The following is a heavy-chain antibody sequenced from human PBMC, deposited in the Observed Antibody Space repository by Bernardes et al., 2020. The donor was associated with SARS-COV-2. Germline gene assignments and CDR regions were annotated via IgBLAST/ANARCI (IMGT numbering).Heavy chain of an antibody. J-gene: IGHJ2*01. V-gene: IGHV3-13*01. Sequence: GGSLRLSCAASGFTFSSYDMFWVRQATGKGLEWVSVIGTAGDTYYPDSVEGRFNISSDSAKNSLYLQMNSLRVGDTAVYYCARGPLNHWYFDLWGRGTLVTVSS. D-gene: IGHD2-8*01. CDR3: ARGPLNHWYFDL. CDR1: GFTFSSYD. CDR2: IGTAGDT.